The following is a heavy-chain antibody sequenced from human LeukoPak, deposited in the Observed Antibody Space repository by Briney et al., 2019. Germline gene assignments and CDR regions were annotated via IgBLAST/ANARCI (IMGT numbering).Heavy chain of an antibody. J-gene: IGHJ4*02. D-gene: IGHD3-16*02. Sequence: SETLSLTCTVSGGSISSSYWSWIRQPPGRGLEWIGHIYYSGNTNHNPSLKSRVTISVDTSKNQFSLSLTSVTAADTAVYYCARGWGYTDYWGQGTLVTVSS. CDR1: GGSISSSY. V-gene: IGHV4-59*01. CDR2: IYYSGNT. CDR3: ARGWGYTDY.